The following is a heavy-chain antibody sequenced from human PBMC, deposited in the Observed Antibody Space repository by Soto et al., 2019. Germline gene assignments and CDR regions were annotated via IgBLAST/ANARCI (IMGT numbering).Heavy chain of an antibody. J-gene: IGHJ4*02. V-gene: IGHV1-18*01. CDR2: TSASMVT. Sequence: QVQLVQSGGEVKKPGASVKVSCRASGYTFTSYGISWVRQAPGQGPEWLGWTSASMVTNYAQKFQGRVTMTTDTSTSTAYMELRSLRFDDTAVYYCARDSSGRAIFDSWGQGTLVTVSS. CDR3: ARDSSGRAIFDS. CDR1: GYTFTSYG. D-gene: IGHD6-19*01.